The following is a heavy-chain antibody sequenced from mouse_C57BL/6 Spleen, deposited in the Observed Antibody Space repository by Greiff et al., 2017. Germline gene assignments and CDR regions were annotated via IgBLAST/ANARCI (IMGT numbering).Heavy chain of an antibody. CDR3: ARGDGYYDYFDY. Sequence: QVQLQRSGAELVRPGTSVKVSCKASGYAFTNYLIEWVKQRPGQGLEWIGVINPGSGGTNYNEKFKGKATLTADKSSSTAYMQLSSLTSEDSAVYFCARGDGYYDYFDYWGQGTTLTVSS. CDR1: GYAFTNYL. J-gene: IGHJ2*01. D-gene: IGHD2-3*01. V-gene: IGHV1-54*01. CDR2: INPGSGGT.